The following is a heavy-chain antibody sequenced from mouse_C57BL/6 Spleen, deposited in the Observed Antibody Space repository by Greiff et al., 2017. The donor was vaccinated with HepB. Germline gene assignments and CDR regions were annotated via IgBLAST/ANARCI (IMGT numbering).Heavy chain of an antibody. Sequence: QVHVKQSGAELAKPGASVKLSCKASGYTFTSYWMHWVKQRPGQGLEWIGYINPSSGYTKYNQKFKDKATLTADKSSSTAYMQLSSLTYEDSAVYYCARSAYYDYDGGDYWGQGTTLTVSS. CDR1: GYTFTSYW. CDR3: ARSAYYDYDGGDY. D-gene: IGHD2-4*01. V-gene: IGHV1-7*01. J-gene: IGHJ2*01. CDR2: INPSSGYT.